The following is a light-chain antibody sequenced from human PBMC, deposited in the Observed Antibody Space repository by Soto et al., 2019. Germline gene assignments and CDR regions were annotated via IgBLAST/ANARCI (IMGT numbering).Light chain of an antibody. CDR1: SSNIGSNT. CDR3: AAWDDSLNVL. CDR2: SSD. V-gene: IGLV1-44*01. J-gene: IGLJ2*01. Sequence: QSVLTQPPSVSGTPGQRVTISCSGSSSNIGSNTVNWYQQLPGTAPKLLIYSSDRRPSGVPDRFSGSKSGTSASLAISGLQSEDEADYYCAAWDDSLNVLFGGGTKLTVL.